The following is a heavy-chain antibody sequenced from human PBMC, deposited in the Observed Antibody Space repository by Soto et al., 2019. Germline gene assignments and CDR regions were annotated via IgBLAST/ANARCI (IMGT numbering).Heavy chain of an antibody. J-gene: IGHJ4*02. CDR3: ARDRGSVLFYFDY. Sequence: GGSLRLSCPASGFTFSSYSMNWVRQAPGKGLEWVSSISSSSSYIYYADSVKGRFTISRDNAKNSLYRQMNSLRAEDTAVYYCARDRGSVLFYFDYWGQGTLVTVSS. CDR2: ISSSSSYI. D-gene: IGHD3-10*02. CDR1: GFTFSSYS. V-gene: IGHV3-21*01.